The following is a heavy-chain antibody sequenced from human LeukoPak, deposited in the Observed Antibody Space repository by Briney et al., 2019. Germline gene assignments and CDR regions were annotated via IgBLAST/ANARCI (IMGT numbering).Heavy chain of an antibody. D-gene: IGHD3-22*01. CDR3: ARAQEPHYYDSSGYYFDY. J-gene: IGHJ4*02. Sequence: ASVKVSCKASGYTFTGYYMHWLRQAPGQGLEWMGWINPNSGGTNYAQKFQGRVTMTRDTSISTAYMELSRLRSDDTALYYCARAQEPHYYDSSGYYFDYWGQGTLVTVSS. V-gene: IGHV1-2*02. CDR2: INPNSGGT. CDR1: GYTFTGYY.